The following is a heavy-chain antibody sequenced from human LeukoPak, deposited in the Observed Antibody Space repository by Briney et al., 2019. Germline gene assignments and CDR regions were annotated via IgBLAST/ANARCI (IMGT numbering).Heavy chain of an antibody. CDR1: GFTVATYY. V-gene: IGHV3-66*01. CDR3: AGSITTPGAFDY. CDR2: IYSGGST. D-gene: IGHD1-14*01. Sequence: GGSLRLSCAASGFTVATYYMTWVRQAPGTGLEWVSVIYSGGSTSYADSVRGRFTISRDNSKNTLYLQMNSLRVEDTAVYYCAGSITTPGAFDYWGQGTLVTVSS. J-gene: IGHJ4*02.